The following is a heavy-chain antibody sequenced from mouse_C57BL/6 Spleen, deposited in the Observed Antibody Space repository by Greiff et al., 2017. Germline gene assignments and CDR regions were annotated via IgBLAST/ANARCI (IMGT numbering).Heavy chain of an antibody. Sequence: QVQLQQPGAELVRPGSSVKLSCKASGYTFTSYWMDWVKQRPGQGLEWIGNIYPSDSETHYNQKFKGKATLTVDKSSSTAYMQLSSLTSEDSAVYYCARRDDYGPWFAYWGQGTLVTVSA. CDR2: IYPSDSET. J-gene: IGHJ3*01. CDR3: ARRDDYGPWFAY. D-gene: IGHD2-4*01. CDR1: GYTFTSYW. V-gene: IGHV1-61*01.